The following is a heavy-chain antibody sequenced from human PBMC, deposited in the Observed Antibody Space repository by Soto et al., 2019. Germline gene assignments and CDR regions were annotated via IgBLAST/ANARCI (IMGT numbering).Heavy chain of an antibody. Sequence: PSQTLSLTCAISGDSVSSNSAAWNWIRQSPSRGLEWLGRTYYRSKWYNDYAVSVKSRITINPDTSKNQFSLQLNSVTPEDTAVYYCARDQAYWGGDCDNTPHRHFARRGRLTPVTVSS. V-gene: IGHV6-1*01. J-gene: IGHJ2*01. D-gene: IGHD2-21*02. CDR3: ARDQAYWGGDCDNTPHRHFAR. CDR2: TYYRSKWYN. CDR1: GDSVSSNSAA.